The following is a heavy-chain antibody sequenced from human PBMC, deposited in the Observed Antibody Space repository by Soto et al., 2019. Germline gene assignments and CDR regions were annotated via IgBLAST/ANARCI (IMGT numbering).Heavy chain of an antibody. J-gene: IGHJ3*01. CDR2: ISWDANKK. V-gene: IGHV3-43D*04. D-gene: IGHD5-12*01. CDR1: GFSFDEHA. CDR3: VKDKQDGYNPDAFDV. Sequence: PGGSLRLSCAASGFSFDEHAMHWVRHAPGKGLEWVSLISWDANKKDYADSVKGRFTISRDNSKNSLYLQMNSLRSEDTALYYCVKDKQDGYNPDAFDVSGQGTMATVS.